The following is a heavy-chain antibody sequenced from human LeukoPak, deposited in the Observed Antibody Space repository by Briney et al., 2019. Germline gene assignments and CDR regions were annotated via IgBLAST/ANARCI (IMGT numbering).Heavy chain of an antibody. J-gene: IGHJ4*02. CDR3: ARVRGGYSGYEIDY. V-gene: IGHV1-18*01. D-gene: IGHD5-12*01. Sequence: GASVKVSCKASGYTFTSYGISWVRQAPGQGLEWMGWISAYNGNTNYAQKLQGRVTMTTDTSTGTAYMELRSLRSDDTAVYYCARVRGGYSGYEIDYWGQGTLVTASS. CDR2: ISAYNGNT. CDR1: GYTFTSYG.